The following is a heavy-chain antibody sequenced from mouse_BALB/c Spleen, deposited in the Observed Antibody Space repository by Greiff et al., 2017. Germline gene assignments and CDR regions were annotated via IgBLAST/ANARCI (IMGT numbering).Heavy chain of an antibody. J-gene: IGHJ3*01. CDR3: ARGGNFWFAY. Sequence: VMLVESGPGLVAPSQSLSITCTVSGFSLTSYGVHWVRQPPGKGLEWLGVIWAGGSTNYNSALMSRLSISKDNSKSQVFLKMNSLQTDDTAMYYCARGGNFWFAYWGQGTLVTVSA. CDR2: IWAGGST. V-gene: IGHV2-9*02. CDR1: GFSLTSYG. D-gene: IGHD2-1*01.